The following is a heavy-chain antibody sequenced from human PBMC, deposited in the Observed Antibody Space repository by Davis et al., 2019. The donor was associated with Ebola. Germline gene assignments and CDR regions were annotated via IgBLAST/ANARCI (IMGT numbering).Heavy chain of an antibody. D-gene: IGHD6-6*01. V-gene: IGHV3-30*03. J-gene: IGHJ4*02. CDR3: ARHSSSSAAPFDY. Sequence: PGGSLRLSCAASGFTFSSYGMHWVRQAPGKGLEWVAVISYDGSNKYYADSVKGRFTISRDNSKNTLYLQMNRLRAEDTAVYYCARHSSSSAAPFDYWGQGTLVTVSS. CDR2: ISYDGSNK. CDR1: GFTFSSYG.